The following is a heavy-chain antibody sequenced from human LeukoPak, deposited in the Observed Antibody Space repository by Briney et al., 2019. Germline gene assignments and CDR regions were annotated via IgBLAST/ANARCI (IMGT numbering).Heavy chain of an antibody. Sequence: GGSLRLSCAASGFTFSSYGMYWVRQAPGKGLEWVAVISYDGSNKYYADSVKGRFTISRDNSKNTLYLQMNSLRAEDTAVYYCAREGSVAAKRVLVYWGQGTLVTVSS. CDR1: GFTFSSYG. CDR3: AREGSVAAKRVLVY. D-gene: IGHD6-6*01. CDR2: ISYDGSNK. J-gene: IGHJ4*02. V-gene: IGHV3-30*03.